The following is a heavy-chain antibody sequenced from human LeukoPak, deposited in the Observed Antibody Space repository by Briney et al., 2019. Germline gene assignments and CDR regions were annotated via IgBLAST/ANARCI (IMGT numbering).Heavy chain of an antibody. CDR3: ARTGSGGLDYYMDV. J-gene: IGHJ6*03. D-gene: IGHD2-8*02. Sequence: SETLSLTCAVSGYSISSGYYWGWIRQPPGKGLEWIGEINHSGSTNYNPSLRSRVTISVDTSKNQFSLKLSSVTAADTAVYYCARTGSGGLDYYMDVWGKGTTVTVSS. CDR1: GYSISSGYY. CDR2: INHSGST. V-gene: IGHV4-38-2*01.